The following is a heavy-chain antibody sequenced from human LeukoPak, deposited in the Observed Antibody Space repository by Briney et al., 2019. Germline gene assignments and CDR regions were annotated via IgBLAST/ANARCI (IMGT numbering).Heavy chain of an antibody. J-gene: IGHJ4*02. CDR1: GFTFSNYW. D-gene: IGHD6-6*01. Sequence: PGGSLRLSCAASGFTFSNYWMSWVRRAPGKGLDWVANIKQDGSEKNYMDSVKGRFTVSRDNAKNSPYLQMNSLRVEDTAVYYCARFSRSSTPVYWSQGTLVTVSS. CDR2: IKQDGSEK. CDR3: ARFSRSSTPVY. V-gene: IGHV3-7*01.